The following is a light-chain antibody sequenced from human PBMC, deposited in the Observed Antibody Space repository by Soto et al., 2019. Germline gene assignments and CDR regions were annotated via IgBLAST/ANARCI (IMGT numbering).Light chain of an antibody. V-gene: IGKV3-15*01. J-gene: IGKJ3*01. CDR1: QSVSSN. CDR3: QQYKNWPPLFT. CDR2: GAS. Sequence: EIVMTQSPATLSVSPGERATLSCRASQSVSSNLAWYQQKPGQAPRLLIYGASTRATGIPARFSGSGSGTELNLTISSLKSEDVAVDNCQQYKNWPPLFTFGPGTKVEI.